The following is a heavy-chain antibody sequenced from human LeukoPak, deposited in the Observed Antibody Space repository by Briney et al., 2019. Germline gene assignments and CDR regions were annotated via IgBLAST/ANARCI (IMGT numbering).Heavy chain of an antibody. J-gene: IGHJ4*02. D-gene: IGHD1-1*01. CDR1: GFTVSSNY. CDR3: ARGVNELPADY. V-gene: IGHV3-53*01. CDR2: IYSGGST. Sequence: PGGSLRLSCAASGFTVSSNYMSWVRQAPGKGLEWVSVIYSGGSTYYADSVKGRFTISRDNSKNTLYLQMNNLRAEDTAVYYCARGVNELPADYWGQGTLVTVSS.